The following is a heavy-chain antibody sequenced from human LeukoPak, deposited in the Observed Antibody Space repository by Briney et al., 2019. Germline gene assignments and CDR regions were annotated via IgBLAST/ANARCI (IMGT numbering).Heavy chain of an antibody. Sequence: SETLSLTCTVSGGSINNYYWSWIRQPPGKGLEWIGYIYYSGTTKYNPSLKSRVTLSADTSKNQFSLKLSSVTAADTAVYYCARVGDYYDSSGYYYSHDYWGQGTLVTVSS. V-gene: IGHV4-59*01. D-gene: IGHD3-22*01. CDR2: IYYSGTT. CDR3: ARVGDYYDSSGYYYSHDY. CDR1: GGSINNYY. J-gene: IGHJ4*02.